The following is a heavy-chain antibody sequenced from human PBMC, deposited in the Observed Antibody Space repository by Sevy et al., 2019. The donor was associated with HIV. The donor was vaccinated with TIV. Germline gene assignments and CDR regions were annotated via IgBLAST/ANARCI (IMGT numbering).Heavy chain of an antibody. J-gene: IGHJ4*02. D-gene: IGHD3-22*01. CDR3: ATDKDYYDSSGYYHRYFDY. V-gene: IGHV1-24*01. CDR2: FDPEDGET. CDR1: GYTLTELS. Sequence: ASVKVSCKVSGYTLTELSMHWVRQAPGKGLEWMGGFDPEDGETIYTQKFQGRDTMTEDTSTDTAYMELSSLRSEDTAVYYCATDKDYYDSSGYYHRYFDYWGQGTLVTVSS.